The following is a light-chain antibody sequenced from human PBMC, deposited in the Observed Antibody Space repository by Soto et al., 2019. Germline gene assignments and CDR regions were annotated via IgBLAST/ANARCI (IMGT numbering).Light chain of an antibody. J-gene: IGKJ5*01. V-gene: IGKV3-20*01. Sequence: EIVLTQSPDTLSLSPGEGATLSCRASQSVSSNYLAWYQQKPGQAPRLLIYGASTRATGIPDRFSGGGSGTDFTLTISRLEPEDFAVYYCQQYGSSSPTTFGQGTRLVIE. CDR2: GAS. CDR1: QSVSSNY. CDR3: QQYGSSSPTT.